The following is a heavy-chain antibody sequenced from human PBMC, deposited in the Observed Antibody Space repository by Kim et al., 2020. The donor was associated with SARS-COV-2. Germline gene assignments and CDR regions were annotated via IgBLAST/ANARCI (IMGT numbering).Heavy chain of an antibody. CDR3: ARQYRSGWYGLTYFDY. CDR1: GGSISSSSHY. D-gene: IGHD6-19*01. CDR2: IYASGST. J-gene: IGHJ4*01. Sequence: SETLSLTCSVSGGSISSSSHYWGWIRQSPGKGLEWIGSIYASGSTYYNPSLESRVVVSVDKTKNQFSLNLRSVTASDRGVYFCARQYRSGWYGLTYFDY. V-gene: IGHV4-39*01.